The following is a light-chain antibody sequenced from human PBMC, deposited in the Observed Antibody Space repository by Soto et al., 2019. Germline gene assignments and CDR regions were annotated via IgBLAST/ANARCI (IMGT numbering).Light chain of an antibody. J-gene: IGKJ3*01. CDR2: DTS. V-gene: IGKV3-20*01. CDR1: QSGNNNY. CDR3: QQYGSSQFT. Sequence: EIVLMQSPGTLSLSPGEGATLSCRASQSGNNNYLAWYQQRPGQAPTVLIFDTSRRATGVTARFNGSGSGTDFTLRISRVEPDDFAFYYCQQYGSSQFTFGPGTNVNIK.